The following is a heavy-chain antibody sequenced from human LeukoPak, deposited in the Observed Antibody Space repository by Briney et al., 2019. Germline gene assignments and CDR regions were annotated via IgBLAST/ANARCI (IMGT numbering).Heavy chain of an antibody. V-gene: IGHV2-5*02. CDR2: IYWDDDK. D-gene: IGHD6-13*01. CDR3: PNRIKRAAAGTYFDY. J-gene: IGHJ4*02. CDR1: GFSLSPGGVG. Sequence: SGPTLVNPTQTLSLTCTFSGFSLSPGGVGMGWIRQPPGEALQSLPLIYWDDDKRNSPCMKTRPTITKNTTKNQVVITLTNKDPVDTAPDNGPNRIKRAAAGTYFDYGGRGTLVTASS.